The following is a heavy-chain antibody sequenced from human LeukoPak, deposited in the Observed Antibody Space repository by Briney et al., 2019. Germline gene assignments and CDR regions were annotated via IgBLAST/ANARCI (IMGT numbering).Heavy chain of an antibody. CDR3: ARDSGYYDSSGYYYVVDY. J-gene: IGHJ4*02. CDR2: IYRGGST. V-gene: IGHV3-66*02. D-gene: IGHD3-22*01. CDR1: GFTVSSNY. Sequence: GGSLRLSCAASGFTVSSNYMSWVRQAPGKGLEWVSVIYRGGSTYYADSVKGRFTISRDNSKNTLYLQMNSLRAEDTAVYYCARDSGYYDSSGYYYVVDYWGQGTLVTVSS.